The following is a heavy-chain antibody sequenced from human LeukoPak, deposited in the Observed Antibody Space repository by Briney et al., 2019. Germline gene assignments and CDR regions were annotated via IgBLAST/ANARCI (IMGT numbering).Heavy chain of an antibody. V-gene: IGHV4-59*01. J-gene: IGHJ6*03. CDR2: IYYSGST. CDR1: GGSISSYY. Sequence: SETLSLTCTVSGGSISSYYWSWIRQPPGKGLEWIGYIYYSGSTNYNPSLKSRVTISVDTSKNQFSLKLGSVTAADTAVYYCARCRRRSNYYYYYYMDVWGKGTTVTVSS. CDR3: ARCRRRSNYYYYYYMDV. D-gene: IGHD4-11*01.